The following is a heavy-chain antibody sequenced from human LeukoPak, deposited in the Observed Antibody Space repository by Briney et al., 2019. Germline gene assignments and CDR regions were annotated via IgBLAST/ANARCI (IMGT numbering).Heavy chain of an antibody. D-gene: IGHD3-10*01. V-gene: IGHV5-51*01. Sequence: GESLKISCKGSGYSFTNYWIGWVRQMPGKGLEWMGIMYPGDSDTRYSPSSQGQITISADKSISTTYLQWSSLKGSDAALYYCAASTYGSGSYVAFDSWGQGTLVSVSS. CDR3: AASTYGSGSYVAFDS. CDR2: MYPGDSDT. J-gene: IGHJ4*02. CDR1: GYSFTNYW.